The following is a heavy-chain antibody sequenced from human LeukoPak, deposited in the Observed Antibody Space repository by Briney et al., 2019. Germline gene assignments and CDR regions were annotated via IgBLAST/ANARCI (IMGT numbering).Heavy chain of an antibody. CDR1: GGPVSSGSYY. CDR3: ARVVRAALDFDY. Sequence: SETLSLTCTVSGGPVSSGSYYWSWIRQPPGKGLEWIGYIYYSGSTNYNPSLKSRVTISVDTSKNQFSLKLSSVTAADTAVYYCARVVRAALDFDYWGQGTLVTVSS. J-gene: IGHJ4*02. D-gene: IGHD6-25*01. V-gene: IGHV4-61*01. CDR2: IYYSGST.